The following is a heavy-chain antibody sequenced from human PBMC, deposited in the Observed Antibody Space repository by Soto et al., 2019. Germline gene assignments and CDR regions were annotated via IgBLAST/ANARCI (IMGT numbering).Heavy chain of an antibody. J-gene: IGHJ4*02. CDR3: AREEGLYYYDDTGYYFDS. D-gene: IGHD3-22*01. Sequence: QVQLQESGPGLVRSSQTLSLTCIVSGASITSGDYYWSWIRQPPGKGLEWIGFIYHNGNPYYNPSLKSRLTMSVDTSKNQFSLNLHSVTAADTAVYYCAREEGLYYYDDTGYYFDSWGQGALVTVSS. V-gene: IGHV4-30-4*01. CDR2: IYHNGNP. CDR1: GASITSGDYY.